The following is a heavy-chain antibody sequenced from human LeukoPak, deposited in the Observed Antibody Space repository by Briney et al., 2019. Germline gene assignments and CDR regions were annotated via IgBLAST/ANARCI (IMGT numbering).Heavy chain of an antibody. CDR3: ARHPVGPGGMDV. CDR2: LAYSGST. D-gene: IGHD3-16*01. V-gene: IGHV4-59*08. Sequence: SETLSLTCTVSGASIKTFSWSWIRQSPGKGLGWIAYLAYSGSTQYSPSLKSRVTISIDTSNNQFSLRLDSVTAADTAVYFCARHPVGPGGMDVWGHGTTVLVSS. J-gene: IGHJ6*02. CDR1: GASIKTFS.